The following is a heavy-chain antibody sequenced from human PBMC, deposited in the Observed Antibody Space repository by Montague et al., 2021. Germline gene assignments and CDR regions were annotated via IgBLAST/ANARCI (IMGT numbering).Heavy chain of an antibody. D-gene: IGHD2-2*01. V-gene: IGHV4-31*03. Sequence: TLSLTCTVSGASINSGGYYWSCIRQLPGEGLEEVVSIYYTGSTYSNPSLRSRVTISVDTSKSQFSLNLTSVTAADTAVYYCARQRVIVVTPAAFFDYWGEGNPVTVSS. CDR3: ARQRVIVVTPAAFFDY. CDR2: IYYTGST. J-gene: IGHJ4*02. CDR1: GASINSGGYY.